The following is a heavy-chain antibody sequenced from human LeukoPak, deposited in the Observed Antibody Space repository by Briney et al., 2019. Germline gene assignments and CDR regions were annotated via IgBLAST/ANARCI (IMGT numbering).Heavy chain of an antibody. CDR1: GFTFSTYW. Sequence: GGSLRLSCAASGFTFSTYWMSWVRQAPGKGLEWVSGINWNGGSTGYADSVKGRFTISRDNAKNSLYLEMNSLRVEDTALYYCARDSEFSIVGAIGGNYFDYWGQGTLVTVSS. CDR2: INWNGGST. CDR3: ARDSEFSIVGAIGGNYFDY. V-gene: IGHV3-20*04. J-gene: IGHJ4*02. D-gene: IGHD1-26*01.